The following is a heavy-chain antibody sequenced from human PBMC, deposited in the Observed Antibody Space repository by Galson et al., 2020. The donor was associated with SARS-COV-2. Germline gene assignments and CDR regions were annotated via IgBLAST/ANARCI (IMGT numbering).Heavy chain of an antibody. Sequence: SETLSLTCSVSGGSVNSNDYYWGWIRQPPGKGLEWIGNVYYRGITYYNPSLKSRVTISVDTSKNQVSLKLRSVTAADTAVYYCARSSYDIWGGSSLYYFDSWGQGTLVTVSS. CDR3: ARSSYDIWGGSSLYYFDS. J-gene: IGHJ4*02. V-gene: IGHV4-39*07. D-gene: IGHD3-3*01. CDR1: GGSVNSNDYY. CDR2: VYYRGIT.